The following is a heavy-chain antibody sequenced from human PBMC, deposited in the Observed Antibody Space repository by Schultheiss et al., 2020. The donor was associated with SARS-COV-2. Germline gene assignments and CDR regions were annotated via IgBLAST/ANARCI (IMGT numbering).Heavy chain of an antibody. V-gene: IGHV4-59*08. Sequence: SETLSLTCTVSGGSISSYYWSWIRQPPGKGLECIGYISHSGRPDYNPSLKSRVTISLDTSKNQFSLKLSSVTAADTAVYYCARHYSNYYGMDVWGQGTTVTVSS. CDR2: ISHSGRP. CDR3: ARHYSNYYGMDV. J-gene: IGHJ6*02. CDR1: GGSISSYY. D-gene: IGHD4-11*01.